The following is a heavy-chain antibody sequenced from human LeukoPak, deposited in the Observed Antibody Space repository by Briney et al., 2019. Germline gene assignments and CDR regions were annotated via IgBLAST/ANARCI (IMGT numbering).Heavy chain of an antibody. Sequence: SETLSLTCAVYGGSFSGYYWSWIRQPPGKGLGWIGEINHSGSTNYNPSLKSRVTISVDTSKNQFSLKLSSVTAADTAVYYCARGTLGYCSSTSCYAEIFDYWGQGTLVTVSS. D-gene: IGHD2-2*01. CDR2: INHSGST. CDR3: ARGTLGYCSSTSCYAEIFDY. J-gene: IGHJ4*02. CDR1: GGSFSGYY. V-gene: IGHV4-34*01.